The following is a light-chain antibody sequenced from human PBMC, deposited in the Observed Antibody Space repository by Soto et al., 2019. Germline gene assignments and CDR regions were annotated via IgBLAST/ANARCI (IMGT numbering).Light chain of an antibody. CDR1: SNDIGGYNY. CDR3: CSYSRKTTHNWV. V-gene: IGLV2-14*01. J-gene: IGLJ3*02. Sequence: QSALTQPASVSGSPGQSITISCTGTSNDIGGYNYVSWYQQYPGKAPKLIISEVSNRPSGVPNRFSASKSGRTASLTISGLQPEDEAVYCCCSYSRKTTHNWVFGGGTKLTVL. CDR2: EVS.